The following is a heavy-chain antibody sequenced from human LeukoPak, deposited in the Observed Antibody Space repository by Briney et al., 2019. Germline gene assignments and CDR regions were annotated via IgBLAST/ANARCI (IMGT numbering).Heavy chain of an antibody. D-gene: IGHD2/OR15-2a*01. V-gene: IGHV3-23*01. CDR3: ARDGDTSALSEY. Sequence: GGSLRLSCAGSGFSFSSNTMSWVRQAPGRGLEWVSAISNNGGRTDYADSAKGRFTISRDNSKSTLYLHMDSLRAEDTAVYYCARDGDTSALSEYWGQGTLVTVSS. CDR1: GFSFSSNT. J-gene: IGHJ4*02. CDR2: ISNNGGRT.